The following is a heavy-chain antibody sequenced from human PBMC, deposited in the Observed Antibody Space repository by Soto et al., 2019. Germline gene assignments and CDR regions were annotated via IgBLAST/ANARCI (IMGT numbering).Heavy chain of an antibody. J-gene: IGHJ4*02. CDR3: ARRPYTVTTWDF. V-gene: IGHV4-39*01. CDR2: IYYNGNT. Sequence: ASETLSLTCTVSGASVTSSSYFWGWIRQPPGKGLEWIGTIYYNGNTFYNPSLKSRLSISVDSSKNQLSLNLDSVTAADTAIYFCARRPYTVTTWDFWGQGTLVTVSS. CDR1: GASVTSSSYF. D-gene: IGHD4-17*01.